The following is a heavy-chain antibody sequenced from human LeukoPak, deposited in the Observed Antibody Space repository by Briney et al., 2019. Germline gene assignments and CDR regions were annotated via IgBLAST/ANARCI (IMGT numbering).Heavy chain of an antibody. CDR2: MNPNSGNT. CDR1: GYTFTSYD. Sequence: ASVKVSCKASGYTFTSYDINWVRQATGQGLEWMGWMNPNSGNTGYAQKFQGRVTMTEDTSTDTAYMELSSLRSEDTAVYYCATSGDFWTEDYYYMDVWGKGTTVTVSS. CDR3: ATSGDFWTEDYYYMDV. J-gene: IGHJ6*03. D-gene: IGHD3-3*01. V-gene: IGHV1-8*01.